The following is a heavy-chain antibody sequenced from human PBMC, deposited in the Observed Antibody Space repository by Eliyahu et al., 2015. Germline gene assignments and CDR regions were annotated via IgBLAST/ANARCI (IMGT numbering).Heavy chain of an antibody. D-gene: IGHD6-19*01. Sequence: QITLRXSGLTQLQPTQTLTLTXTFTGXSXNTYGGGVGWIRXPPGQAPEWLVFIYWDDDKRYNSSLKTRVFISKDASKNQVVLTMIDMDPVDTGTYFCARRHSSASGWDQGSFDYWGQGAPVTVSS. CDR3: ARRHSSASGWDQGSFDY. CDR1: GXSXNTYGGG. J-gene: IGHJ4*02. V-gene: IGHV2-5*02. CDR2: IYWDDDK.